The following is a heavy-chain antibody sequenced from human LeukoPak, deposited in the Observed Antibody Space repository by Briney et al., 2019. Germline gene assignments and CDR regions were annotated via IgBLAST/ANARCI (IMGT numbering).Heavy chain of an antibody. V-gene: IGHV3-7*03. CDR1: GFIFKDYW. D-gene: IGHD2/OR15-2a*01. CDR2: IKQDGSEK. CDR3: AKDAQLRSRWFDP. J-gene: IGHJ5*02. Sequence: PGGSLRLSCAASGFIFKDYWMIWVRQAPGKGLEWVANIKQDGSEKYYVDSERGRFTISRDNAKNSVYLQMDTLRVEDTAMYYCAKDAQLRSRWFDPWGQGTLVTVSS.